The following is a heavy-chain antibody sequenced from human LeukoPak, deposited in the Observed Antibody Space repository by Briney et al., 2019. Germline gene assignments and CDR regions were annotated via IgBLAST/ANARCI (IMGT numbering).Heavy chain of an antibody. J-gene: IGHJ5*02. CDR1: GGSFTGYY. CDR2: INHSGST. D-gene: IGHD6-6*01. Sequence: SETLSLTCAVYGGSFTGYYWSWIRQPPGKGLEWIGEINHSGSTNYNPSLKSRVTISVDTSKNQFSLKLSSVTAADTAVYYCARAAARVRGGHWFDPWGQGTLVTVSS. CDR3: ARAAARVRGGHWFDP. V-gene: IGHV4-34*01.